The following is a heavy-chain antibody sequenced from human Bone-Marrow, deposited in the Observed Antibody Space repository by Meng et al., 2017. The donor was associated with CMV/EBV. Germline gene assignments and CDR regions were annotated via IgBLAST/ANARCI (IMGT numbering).Heavy chain of an antibody. Sequence: GESLKISCAASGFTFSSYAMHWVRQAPGKGLEWVSAIGTAGDTYYPGSVKGRFTISRENAKNSLYLQMNSLRAGDTAVYYCARGEGVVGATPFDIWGQGTMVTVSS. CDR1: GFTFSSYA. CDR3: ARGEGVVGATPFDI. J-gene: IGHJ3*02. CDR2: IGTAGDT. V-gene: IGHV3-13*01. D-gene: IGHD1-26*01.